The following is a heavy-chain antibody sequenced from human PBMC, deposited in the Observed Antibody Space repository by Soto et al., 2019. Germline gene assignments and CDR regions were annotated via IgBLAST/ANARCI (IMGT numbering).Heavy chain of an antibody. Sequence: GGSLRLSCAASGFTFSSYAMSWVRQAPGKGLEWVSAISGSGGSTYYADSVKGRFTISRDNPKNTLYLQMNSLRAEDTAVYYCAKEDYGIVGATRADYFDYWGQGTLVTVSS. CDR3: AKEDYGIVGATRADYFDY. CDR2: ISGSGGST. J-gene: IGHJ4*02. CDR1: GFTFSSYA. D-gene: IGHD1-26*01. V-gene: IGHV3-23*01.